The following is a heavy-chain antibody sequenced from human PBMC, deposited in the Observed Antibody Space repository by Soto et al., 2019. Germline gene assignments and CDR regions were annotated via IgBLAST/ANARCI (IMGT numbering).Heavy chain of an antibody. CDR2: IYYSGGT. Sequence: SETLSLTCTVCGGSISRSSYYWGWIRQPPGKGLEWIGSIYYSGGTYYNPSLKSRVTMSVDTSKNHFSLKLSSVTAADTAVYYCARLQSHYYGSGPTIWGQGTMVTVSS. D-gene: IGHD3-10*01. CDR3: ARLQSHYYGSGPTI. CDR1: GGSISRSSYY. V-gene: IGHV4-39*02. J-gene: IGHJ3*02.